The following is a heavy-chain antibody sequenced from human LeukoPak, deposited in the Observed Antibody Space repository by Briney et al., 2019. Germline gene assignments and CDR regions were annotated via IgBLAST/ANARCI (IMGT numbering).Heavy chain of an antibody. J-gene: IGHJ4*02. CDR3: AKTGEWSRFHY. CDR2: IYYTGST. CDR1: TGTNSCIQ. Sequence: PSETLSCNASGSTGTNSCIQWVRQRQPPGKRLEWIGYIYYTGSTNYNPSLKSRVTMSVDTSKNQFYLRLNSVTAADAAVYYCAKTGEWSRFHYWGQGTLVTVSS. D-gene: IGHD3-16*01. V-gene: IGHV4-59*01.